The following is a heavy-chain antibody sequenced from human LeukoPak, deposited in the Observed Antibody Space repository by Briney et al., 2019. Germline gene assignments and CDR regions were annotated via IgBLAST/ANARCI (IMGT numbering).Heavy chain of an antibody. D-gene: IGHD6-19*01. CDR2: IIPIFGTA. Sequence: GASVKVSCKASGGTFSSYAISWVRQAPGQGLEWMGGIIPIFGTANYAQKFQGRVTITADESTSTAYMELSSLRSEDTAVYYCAREETGHSSGWYVYWGQGTLVTVSS. CDR3: AREETGHSSGWYVY. J-gene: IGHJ4*02. V-gene: IGHV1-69*13. CDR1: GGTFSSYA.